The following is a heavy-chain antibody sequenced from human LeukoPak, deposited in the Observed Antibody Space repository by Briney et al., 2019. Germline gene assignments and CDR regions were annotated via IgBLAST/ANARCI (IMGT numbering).Heavy chain of an antibody. CDR3: ARHNYYGSGTHYYMDV. J-gene: IGHJ6*03. CDR2: INPDDSDI. D-gene: IGHD3-10*01. Sequence: GESLKISCKGSGYSFANFWIGWVRQMPGKGLEWMGIINPDDSDIRYSPSFQGQVTISVDKSISTAYLQLSSLKASDTAMYYCARHNYYGSGTHYYMDVWGKGTTVTISS. CDR1: GYSFANFW. V-gene: IGHV5-51*01.